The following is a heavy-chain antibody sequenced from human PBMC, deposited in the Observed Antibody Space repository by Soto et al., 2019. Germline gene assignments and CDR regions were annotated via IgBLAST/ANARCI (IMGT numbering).Heavy chain of an antibody. CDR1: GVTFTNYW. J-gene: IGHJ4*02. D-gene: IGHD2-2*02. CDR3: ATFIPPEAY. Sequence: GGSLRLSCAASGVTFTNYWMHWVRQAPGKGLVWVSRISPVGSSTDYADSVKGRFTISRDNAKNTLYLQMSSLRAEDTAVYYCATFIPPEAYWGQGTMVTVSS. CDR2: ISPVGSST. V-gene: IGHV3-74*01.